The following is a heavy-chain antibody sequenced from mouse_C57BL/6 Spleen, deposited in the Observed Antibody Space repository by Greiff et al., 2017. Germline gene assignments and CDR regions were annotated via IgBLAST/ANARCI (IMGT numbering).Heavy chain of an antibody. V-gene: IGHV3-6*01. CDR2: ISYDGSN. J-gene: IGHJ4*01. CDR3: ARGAIITTAYYYAMDY. CDR1: GYSITSGYY. Sequence: EVKLLESGPGLVKPSQSLSLTCSVTGYSITSGYYWNWIRQFPGNKLEWMGYISYDGSNNYNPSLKNRISITRDTSKNQFFLKLNSVTTEDTATYYCARGAIITTAYYYAMDYWGQGTSVTVSS. D-gene: IGHD1-1*01.